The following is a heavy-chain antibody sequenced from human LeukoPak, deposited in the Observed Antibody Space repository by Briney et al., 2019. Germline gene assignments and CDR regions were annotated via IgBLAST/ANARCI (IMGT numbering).Heavy chain of an antibody. CDR1: GGSFSGYY. D-gene: IGHD3-10*01. J-gene: IGHJ4*02. CDR3: ARIRPHYYGSGSYAGRPWGHSVFDY. CDR2: INHSGST. V-gene: IGHV4-34*01. Sequence: SETLSLTCAVYGGSFSGYYWSWIRQPPGKGLEWIGEINHSGSTNYNPSLKSRVTISVDTSKNQFSLKLSSVTAADTAVYYCARIRPHYYGSGSYAGRPWGHSVFDYWGQGTLVTVSS.